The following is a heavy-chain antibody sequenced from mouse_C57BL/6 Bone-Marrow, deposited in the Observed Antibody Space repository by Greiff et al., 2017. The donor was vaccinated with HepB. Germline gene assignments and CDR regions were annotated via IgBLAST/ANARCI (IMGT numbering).Heavy chain of an antibody. J-gene: IGHJ3*01. CDR2: ISSGGSYT. CDR3: ARHNYDYDGWFAY. V-gene: IGHV5-6*01. Sequence: EVQLVESGGDLVKPGGSLKLSCAASGFTFSSYGMSWVRQTPDKRLEWVATISSGGSYTYYPDSVKGRFTISRDNAKNTLYLQMSSLKSEDTAMYYCARHNYDYDGWFAYWGQGTLVTVSA. CDR1: GFTFSSYG. D-gene: IGHD2-4*01.